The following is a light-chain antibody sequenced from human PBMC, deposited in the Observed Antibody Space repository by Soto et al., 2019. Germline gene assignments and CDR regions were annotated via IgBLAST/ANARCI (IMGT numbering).Light chain of an antibody. CDR1: QTITGS. V-gene: IGKV1-39*01. CDR2: DSN. J-gene: IGKJ5*01. Sequence: DIQMTQSPSSLSASVGDRVTITCRASQTITGSLNWYQQRPGKAPNLLIYDSNSLQSGVPPRFSRSSSGTASTLTISSLQPEDFATYYCQQTYSIPITFGQGTRLDIK. CDR3: QQTYSIPIT.